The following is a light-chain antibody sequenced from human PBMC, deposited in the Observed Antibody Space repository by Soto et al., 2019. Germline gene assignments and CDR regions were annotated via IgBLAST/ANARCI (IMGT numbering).Light chain of an antibody. CDR2: LNSDGSH. Sequence: QSVMTQSPSASASLGASVKLTCTLSSGHSTYAIAWHQQPPEKGPRFLMRLNSDGSHAKWNGIPDRFSGSSSGAERYLTIYSLQSEDEADYYCQTWGTGIQVFGGGTKMTVL. V-gene: IGLV4-69*01. CDR3: QTWGTGIQV. CDR1: SGHSTYA. J-gene: IGLJ3*02.